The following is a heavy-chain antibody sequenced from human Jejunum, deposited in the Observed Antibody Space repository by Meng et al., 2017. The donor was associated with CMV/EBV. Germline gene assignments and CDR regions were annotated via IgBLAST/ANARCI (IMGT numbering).Heavy chain of an antibody. J-gene: IGHJ4*02. Sequence: VSGASIRSHYWRWIRQPPGKGLEWMGYIYYSGSATYSPSLRSRITISVDTSKNQFSLNLRSVTAADTAMYFCARGLGHASNNSHDSWGQGTLVTVSS. CDR3: ARGLGHASNNSHDS. V-gene: IGHV4-59*11. D-gene: IGHD1-1*01. CDR2: IYYSGSA. CDR1: GASIRSHY.